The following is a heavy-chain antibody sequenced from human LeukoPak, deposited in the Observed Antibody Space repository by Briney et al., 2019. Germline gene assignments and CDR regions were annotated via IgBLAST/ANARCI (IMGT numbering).Heavy chain of an antibody. CDR3: ARDSYYYDSSGYYQNWFDP. D-gene: IGHD3-22*01. CDR2: ISAYNGNT. Sequence: ASVKVSCKASGYTFTKYAMNWVRQAPGQGLEWMGWISAYNGNTNYAQKLQGRVTMTTDTSTSTAYMELRSLRSDDTAVYYCARDSYYYDSSGYYQNWFDPWGQGTLVTVSS. V-gene: IGHV1-18*01. CDR1: GYTFTKYA. J-gene: IGHJ5*02.